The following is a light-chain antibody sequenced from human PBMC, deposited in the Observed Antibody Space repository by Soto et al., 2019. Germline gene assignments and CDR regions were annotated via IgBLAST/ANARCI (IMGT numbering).Light chain of an antibody. CDR2: KAS. CDR1: QSVSGW. J-gene: IGKJ1*01. V-gene: IGKV1-5*03. Sequence: DIQMTQSPSTLSASVGDRVTITCRASQSVSGWLAWYQQKPGKAPKLLIYKASTLESGVPSRFSGSGSGTEFTLDISSLQPDDSATYYCQQYNDNWTFGQGTKVEIK. CDR3: QQYNDNWT.